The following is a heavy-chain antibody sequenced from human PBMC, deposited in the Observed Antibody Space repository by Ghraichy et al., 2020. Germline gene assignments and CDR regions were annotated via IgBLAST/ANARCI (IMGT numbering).Heavy chain of an antibody. V-gene: IGHV3-23*01. CDR1: GFTFSSYA. CDR2: ISGSGGST. Sequence: GGSLRLSCAASGFTFSSYAMSWVRQAPGKGLEWVSTISGSGGSTYYADSVKGRFTISRDNSKNTLYLQMNSLRAEETAVCYCAKALPRFSEWFQPLDYWGQGTLVTFSS. J-gene: IGHJ4*02. CDR3: AKALPRFSEWFQPLDY. D-gene: IGHD3-3*01.